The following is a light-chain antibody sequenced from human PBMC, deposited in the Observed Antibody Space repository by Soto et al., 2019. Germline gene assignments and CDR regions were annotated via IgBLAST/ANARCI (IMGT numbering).Light chain of an antibody. J-gene: IGKJ3*01. CDR1: QSVGGSS. V-gene: IGKV3-20*01. CDR2: HTS. Sequence: RASQSVGGSSLAWYQQRPGQAPRLLIYHTSYRATGIPDRFSGSGSGTDFTLTSSRPEHEDCAVYYAQPYYSSPRPFVPGTKVDIK. CDR3: QPYYSSPRP.